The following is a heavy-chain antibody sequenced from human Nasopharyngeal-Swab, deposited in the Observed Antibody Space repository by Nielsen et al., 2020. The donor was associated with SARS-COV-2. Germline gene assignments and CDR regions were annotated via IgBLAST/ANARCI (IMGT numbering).Heavy chain of an antibody. Sequence: GGSLRLSCAGSGFTFSKYWMHWVRQAPGKGLEWVARLNPGGSGTSYVDSVKGRFTISRDNAKNTLFLQLISLRVEDTAVYYYVAPEPDYWGQGTLVTVSS. CDR3: VAPEPDY. D-gene: IGHD1-14*01. CDR2: LNPGGSGT. J-gene: IGHJ4*02. CDR1: GFTFSKYW. V-gene: IGHV3-74*01.